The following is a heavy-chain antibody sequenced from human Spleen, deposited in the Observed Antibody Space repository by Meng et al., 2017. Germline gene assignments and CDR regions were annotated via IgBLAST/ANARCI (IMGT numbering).Heavy chain of an antibody. CDR2: IKQDGSEK. D-gene: IGHD5-24*01. CDR3: AKDTADGYKLGEFDY. CDR1: GFTFSSYW. J-gene: IGHJ4*02. V-gene: IGHV3-7*03. Sequence: ETLSLTCAASGFTFSSYWMSWVRQAPGKGLEWVANIKQDGSEKYYVDSVKGRFTISRDNAKNSLYLQMNSLRAEDTALYYCAKDTADGYKLGEFDYWGQGTLVTVSS.